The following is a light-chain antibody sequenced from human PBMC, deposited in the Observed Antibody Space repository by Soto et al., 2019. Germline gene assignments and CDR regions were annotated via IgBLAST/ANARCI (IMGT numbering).Light chain of an antibody. CDR1: QSVNIY. CDR3: QQRNNWPPVT. Sequence: EIVLTQSPATLSLSPGERATLSCRASQSVNIYLAWYQQKPGQAPRLLINNAFNRATGIPARFSGSGSGTDFTLTISSLEPEDFAVYYCQQRNNWPPVTFGQGTRLEI. V-gene: IGKV3-11*01. J-gene: IGKJ5*01. CDR2: NAF.